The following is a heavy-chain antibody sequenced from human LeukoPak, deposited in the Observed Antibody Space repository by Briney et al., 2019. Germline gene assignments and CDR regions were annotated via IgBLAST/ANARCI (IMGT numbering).Heavy chain of an antibody. V-gene: IGHV3-66*01. J-gene: IGHJ4*02. CDR3: ARGEHDCGVRLDY. Sequence: GGSLRLSCAASGFTVSSNYMSWVRQAPGKGLEWVSVIYSGGSTYYADSVKGRFTISRDNSKNTLYLQMNSLRAEDTAVYYCARGEHDCGVRLDYWGQGTLVTVSS. D-gene: IGHD4-17*01. CDR1: GFTVSSNY. CDR2: IYSGGST.